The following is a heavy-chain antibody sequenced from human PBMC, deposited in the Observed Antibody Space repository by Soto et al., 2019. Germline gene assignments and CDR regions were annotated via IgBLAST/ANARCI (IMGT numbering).Heavy chain of an antibody. CDR1: GGSISSSSYY. Sequence: QLQLQESGPGLVKPSETLSLTCTVSGGSISSSSYYWGWIRQPPGKGLEWIGSIYYSGSTYYNPSLKSRVPXSXATSKTQFSLKLSSVTAADTAVYYGARREQQRVVDYWGQGTLVTVSS. J-gene: IGHJ4*02. D-gene: IGHD6-13*01. CDR2: IYYSGST. V-gene: IGHV4-39*01. CDR3: ARREQQRVVDY.